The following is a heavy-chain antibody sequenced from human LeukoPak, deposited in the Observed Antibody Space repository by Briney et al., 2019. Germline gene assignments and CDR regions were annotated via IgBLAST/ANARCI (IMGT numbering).Heavy chain of an antibody. CDR3: ARRSWYAWYFDL. V-gene: IGHV4-4*07. J-gene: IGHJ2*01. CDR2: IYTSGST. D-gene: IGHD6-13*01. Sequence: SETLSLTCTVSGGSISSYYWSWIRRPAGKGLEWIGRIYTSGSTNYNPSLKSRVTMSVDTSKNQFSLKLSSVTAADTAVYYCARRSWYAWYFDLWGRGTLVTVSS. CDR1: GGSISSYY.